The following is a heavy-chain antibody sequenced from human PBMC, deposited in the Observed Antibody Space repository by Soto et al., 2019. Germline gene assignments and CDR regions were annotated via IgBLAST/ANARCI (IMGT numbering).Heavy chain of an antibody. CDR1: GGSISGYY. J-gene: IGHJ3*02. D-gene: IGHD2-21*02. CDR3: ARDYCGGDCLAFDI. Sequence: QVQLQESGPGLVKPSETLSLTCTVSGGSISGYYWSWIRQPPGKGLEWIGYIYYSGSTNYNPSLKSRVTISVDTSKNQFSLKLSSVTAADTAVYHCARDYCGGDCLAFDIWGQGTMVTVSS. V-gene: IGHV4-59*08. CDR2: IYYSGST.